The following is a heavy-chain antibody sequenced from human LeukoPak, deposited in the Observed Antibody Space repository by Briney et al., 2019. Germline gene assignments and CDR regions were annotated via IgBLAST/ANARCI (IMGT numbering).Heavy chain of an antibody. V-gene: IGHV3-74*01. CDR3: ARDLGGIAGS. Sequence: GGSLRLSCAASGFTFSRYWMHWVHQVPGKGLEWVSRLNEDGRTTTYADSVQGRFTISRDNNKNTLYLQMSSLRAEDTALYYCARDLGGIAGSWGQGTLVTVSS. CDR2: LNEDGRTT. J-gene: IGHJ1*01. CDR1: GFTFSRYW. D-gene: IGHD1-26*01.